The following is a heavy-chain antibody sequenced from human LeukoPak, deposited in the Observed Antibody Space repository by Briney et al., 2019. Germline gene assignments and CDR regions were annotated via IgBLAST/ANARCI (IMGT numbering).Heavy chain of an antibody. J-gene: IGHJ4*02. Sequence: GGSLRLSCAASGFTFSTYWMSWVRQAPGKGLEWVANIKQDGSEKYYVDSVKGRFTISRDNAKNSLFLQMNSLRAEDTAVYYCARLPAYCSSTSCYYDYWGQGTLVTVSS. V-gene: IGHV3-7*01. CDR1: GFTFSTYW. D-gene: IGHD2-2*01. CDR2: IKQDGSEK. CDR3: ARLPAYCSSTSCYYDY.